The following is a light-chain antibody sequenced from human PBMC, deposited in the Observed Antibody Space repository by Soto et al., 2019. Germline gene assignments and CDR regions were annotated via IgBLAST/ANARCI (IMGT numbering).Light chain of an antibody. CDR3: QQYGSSPT. J-gene: IGKJ1*01. CDR1: QSVSSSY. CDR2: GAS. V-gene: IGKV3-20*01. Sequence: EIVLTQSPGTLSLSPGERATLSCRASQSVSSSYLAWYQQKPGQAPRLLIYGASSRATGIPDRFSGSWSGTDFTLTISRVEPEYFAVYYCQQYGSSPTFGQGTKVEIK.